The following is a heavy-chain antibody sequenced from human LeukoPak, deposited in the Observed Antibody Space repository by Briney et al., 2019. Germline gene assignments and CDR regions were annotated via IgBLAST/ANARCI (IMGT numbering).Heavy chain of an antibody. CDR1: GGTFSSYT. V-gene: IGHV1-69*02. J-gene: IGHJ6*03. D-gene: IGHD2-2*01. CDR2: IIPILGIA. CDR3: ARYRAPDYYYMDV. Sequence: SVKVSCKASGGTFSSYTISWVRQAPGQGLDWMGRIIPILGIANYAQKFQGRVTITADKSTSTAYMELSSLRSEDTAVYYCARYRAPDYYYMDVWGKGTTVTVSS.